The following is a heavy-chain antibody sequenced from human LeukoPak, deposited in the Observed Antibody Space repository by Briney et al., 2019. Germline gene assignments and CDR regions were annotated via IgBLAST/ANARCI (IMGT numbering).Heavy chain of an antibody. J-gene: IGHJ4*02. CDR3: ARSFDGQPDY. CDR2: ILYDGSNK. D-gene: IGHD2/OR15-2a*01. CDR1: GFTFSTSA. V-gene: IGHV3-30*14. Sequence: PGGSLRLSCAASGFTFSTSAMHWVRQAPGKGLEWVAAILYDGSNKYYADSVKGRFTISRDNSKNTLYLQMNSLRAEDTAVYYCARSFDGQPDYWGQGTLVTVSS.